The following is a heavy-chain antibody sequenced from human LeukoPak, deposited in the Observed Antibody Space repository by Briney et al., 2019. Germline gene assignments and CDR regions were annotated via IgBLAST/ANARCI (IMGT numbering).Heavy chain of an antibody. Sequence: GGSLRLSCAASGFTFSSYWMSWVRQAPGKGLEWVANIRQDGSEKHYVDSVKGRFTISRDNAKNLLYLQMNSLRAEDTAVYYCAREHPYYDFWSGYQSQFDYWGQGTLVTVSS. CDR2: IRQDGSEK. CDR3: AREHPYYDFWSGYQSQFDY. J-gene: IGHJ4*02. CDR1: GFTFSSYW. V-gene: IGHV3-7*05. D-gene: IGHD3-3*01.